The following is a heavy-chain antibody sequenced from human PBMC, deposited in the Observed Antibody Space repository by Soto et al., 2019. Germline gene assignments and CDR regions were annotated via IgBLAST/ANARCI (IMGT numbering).Heavy chain of an antibody. CDR1: GGSISSYY. Sequence: SETLSLTCTVSGGSISSYYWSWIRQPPGKGLEWIGYIYYSGSTNYNPSLKSRVTISVDTSKNQFSLKLSSVTAADTAVYYCARDGSGWYHWFDPWGQGTLVTVSS. CDR3: ARDGSGWYHWFDP. D-gene: IGHD6-19*01. V-gene: IGHV4-59*01. J-gene: IGHJ5*02. CDR2: IYYSGST.